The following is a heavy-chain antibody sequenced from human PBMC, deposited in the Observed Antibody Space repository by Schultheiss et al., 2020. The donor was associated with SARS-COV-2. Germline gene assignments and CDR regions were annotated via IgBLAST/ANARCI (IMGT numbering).Heavy chain of an antibody. CDR2: IWYDGSNK. CDR3: ARPSVVTARSWYFDL. D-gene: IGHD2-21*02. V-gene: IGHV3-33*01. CDR1: GFTFSSYG. J-gene: IGHJ2*01. Sequence: GGSLRLSCAASGFTFSSYGMHWVRQAPGKGLEWVAVIWYDGSNKYYADSVKGRFTISRDNSKNTLYLQMNSLRAEDTAVYYCARPSVVTARSWYFDLWGRGILVTVSS.